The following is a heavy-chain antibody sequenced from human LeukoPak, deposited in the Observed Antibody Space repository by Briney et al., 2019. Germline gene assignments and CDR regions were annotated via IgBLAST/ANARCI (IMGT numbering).Heavy chain of an antibody. V-gene: IGHV1-69*13. J-gene: IGHJ5*02. D-gene: IGHD2-15*01. CDR2: IIPIFGTA. CDR3: AREAGAYCSGGSCYSGWFDP. CDR1: GYTFTNYY. Sequence: ASVKVSCKASGYTFTNYYIHWMRQAPGQGLEWMGGIIPIFGTANYAQKFQGRVTITADESTSTAYMELSSLRSEDTAVYYCAREAGAYCSGGSCYSGWFDPWGQGTLVTVSS.